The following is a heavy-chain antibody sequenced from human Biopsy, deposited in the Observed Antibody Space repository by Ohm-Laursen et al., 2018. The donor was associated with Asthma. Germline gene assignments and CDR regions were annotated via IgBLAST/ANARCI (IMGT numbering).Heavy chain of an antibody. Sequence: PSETLSLTCRVSGGNTGSSDHHWAWIRQAPGKVLEWIGFVFWSGSTHYSRSLERRVSISIDTATNEFSMKLWSVTPADTAVYFCARVVSYGDIYFGIDVWGPGNTVVVS. D-gene: IGHD4-17*01. CDR2: VFWSGST. V-gene: IGHV4-30-4*01. J-gene: IGHJ6*02. CDR1: GGNTGSSDHH. CDR3: ARVVSYGDIYFGIDV.